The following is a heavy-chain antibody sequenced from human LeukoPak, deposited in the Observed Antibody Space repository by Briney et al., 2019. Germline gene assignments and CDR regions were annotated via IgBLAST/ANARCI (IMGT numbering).Heavy chain of an antibody. CDR1: GGSFSGYY. V-gene: IGHV4-34*01. Sequence: SETLSLTCAVYGGSFSGYYWSWIRQPPGKGLEWIGEINHSGSTNYNPSLKSRVTISVDTSKNQFSLKLSSVTAADTAVYYCARVLQQYYYYYMDVWGRGTTVTVSS. D-gene: IGHD3-10*01. J-gene: IGHJ6*03. CDR2: INHSGST. CDR3: ARVLQQYYYYYMDV.